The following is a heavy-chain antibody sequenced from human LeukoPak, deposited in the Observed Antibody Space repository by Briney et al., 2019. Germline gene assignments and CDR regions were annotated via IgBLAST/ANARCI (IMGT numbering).Heavy chain of an antibody. CDR1: GFTVSSNH. Sequence: PGGSLRLSCAASGFTVSSNHMSWVRQAPGKGLEWVSVIYSGGSTYYADSVKGRFTISRDNSKNTLYLQMNSLRAEDTAVYYCASSQNYYDSSGEAFDIWGQGTMVTVSS. D-gene: IGHD3-22*01. V-gene: IGHV3-53*01. CDR3: ASSQNYYDSSGEAFDI. J-gene: IGHJ3*02. CDR2: IYSGGST.